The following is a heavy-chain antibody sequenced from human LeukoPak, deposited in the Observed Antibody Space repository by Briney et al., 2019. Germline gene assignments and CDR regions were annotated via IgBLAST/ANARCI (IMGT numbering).Heavy chain of an antibody. J-gene: IGHJ4*02. V-gene: IGHV1-46*01. CDR3: AREVATNHFDY. CDR1: GYTFTSYY. CDR2: INPSGGST. Sequence: GASVKVSCRASGYTFTSYYMHWVRQAPGQGHEWMGIINPSGGSTSYAQKFQGRVTMTRDTSTSTVYMELSSLRSEDTAVYYCAREVATNHFDYWGQGTLVTVSS. D-gene: IGHD5-12*01.